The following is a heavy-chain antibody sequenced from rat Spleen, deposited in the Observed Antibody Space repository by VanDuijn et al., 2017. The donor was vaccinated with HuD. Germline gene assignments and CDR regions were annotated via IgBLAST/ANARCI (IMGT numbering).Heavy chain of an antibody. V-gene: IGHV5-29*01. CDR2: ISFDGTST. Sequence: EVQLVESDGGLVQPGGSLKLSCAASGFTFSDYYMAWVRQAPTRGLEWVATISFDGTSTYYRDSVKGRFTISRDYAQNTLYLQMDSLRSEDTATYYCATDRGTHYFDYWGQGVMVTVSS. J-gene: IGHJ2*01. CDR1: GFTFSDYY. CDR3: ATDRGTHYFDY.